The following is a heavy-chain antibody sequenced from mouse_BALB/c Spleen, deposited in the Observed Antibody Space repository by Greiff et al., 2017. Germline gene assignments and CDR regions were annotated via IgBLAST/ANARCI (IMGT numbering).Heavy chain of an antibody. CDR2: IYPSDSYT. CDR3: TRRGDDYDVAWFAY. J-gene: IGHJ3*01. CDR1: GYTFTSYW. Sequence: VQLQQPGAELVRPGASVKLSCKASGYTFTSYWINWVKQRPGQGLEWIGNIYPSDSYTNYNQKFKDKATLTVDKSSSTAYMQLSSPTSEDSAVYYCTRRGDDYDVAWFAYWGQGTLVTVSA. D-gene: IGHD2-4*01. V-gene: IGHV1-69*02.